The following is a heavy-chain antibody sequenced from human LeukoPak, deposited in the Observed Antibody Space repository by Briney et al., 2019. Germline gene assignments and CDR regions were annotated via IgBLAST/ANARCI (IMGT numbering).Heavy chain of an antibody. D-gene: IGHD4-17*01. CDR1: GYTFTGYY. J-gene: IGHJ4*02. CDR3: ARDIEEGTATSYFDY. Sequence: ASVKVSCKASGYTFTGYYMHWVRQAPGQGLEWMGWINPNSGGTNYAQKFQGRVTMTRDTSISTAYMELSRLRSDDTAVYYCARDIEEGTATSYFDYWGQGTLVTVSS. V-gene: IGHV1-2*02. CDR2: INPNSGGT.